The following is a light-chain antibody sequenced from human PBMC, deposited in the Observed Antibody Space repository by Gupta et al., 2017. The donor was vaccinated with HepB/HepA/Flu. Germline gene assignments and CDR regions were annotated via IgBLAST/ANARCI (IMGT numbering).Light chain of an antibody. Sequence: QSPLTQPASVSGSPGQSITISCTGTSSDVNDYTYVSWYQQHPGKVPKLIIYDVTNRPSGISDRYSGSQSGKTASLTISGLQAEDEADYYCSSYTSRSYYVFGTGTTVTVL. CDR1: SSDVNDYTY. V-gene: IGLV2-14*03. CDR3: SSYTSRSYYV. J-gene: IGLJ1*01. CDR2: DVT.